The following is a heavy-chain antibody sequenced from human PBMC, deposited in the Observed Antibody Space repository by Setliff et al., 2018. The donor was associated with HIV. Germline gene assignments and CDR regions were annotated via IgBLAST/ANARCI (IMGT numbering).Heavy chain of an antibody. J-gene: IGHJ5*02. CDR1: GFTFTTYA. CDR3: AKDAGYSGTAWGT. CDR2: INAANGKT. Sequence: ASVKVSCKASGFTFTTYAVHWVRQAPGQRPEWMGWINAANGKTRYPQRFEARVTITMDTGASTAYMELSSLRSEDTAIYYCAKDAGYSGTAWGTWGQGTLVTVSS. V-gene: IGHV1-3*01. D-gene: IGHD5-12*01.